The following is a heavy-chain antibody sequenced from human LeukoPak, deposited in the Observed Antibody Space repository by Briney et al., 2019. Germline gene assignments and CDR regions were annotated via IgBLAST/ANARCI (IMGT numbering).Heavy chain of an antibody. CDR3: AVSYGGNSGHDAFDI. J-gene: IGHJ3*02. D-gene: IGHD4-23*01. CDR2: IRYDGSNK. Sequence: GGALRLSCAASGFTFSSYGMHWVRQAPGKGLEWVAFIRYDGSNKYYADSVKGRFTISRDNSKNTLYLQMNSLRAEDTAVYYCAVSYGGNSGHDAFDIWGQGTMVTASS. CDR1: GFTFSSYG. V-gene: IGHV3-30*02.